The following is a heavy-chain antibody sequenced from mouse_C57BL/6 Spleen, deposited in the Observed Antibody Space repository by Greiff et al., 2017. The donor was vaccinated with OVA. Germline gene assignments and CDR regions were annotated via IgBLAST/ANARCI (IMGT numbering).Heavy chain of an antibody. CDR3: ASGGSLDY. J-gene: IGHJ2*01. CDR2: LSYDGSN. CDR1: GYSITSGYY. V-gene: IGHV3-6*01. Sequence: EVQLEESGPGLVKPSQSLSLTCSVTGYSITSGYYWNWIRQFPGNKLECMGYLSYDGSNNYNPSLKNRISITRDTSKNQFFLKLNSGTTEDTATYYCASGGSLDYWGQGTTLTVSS.